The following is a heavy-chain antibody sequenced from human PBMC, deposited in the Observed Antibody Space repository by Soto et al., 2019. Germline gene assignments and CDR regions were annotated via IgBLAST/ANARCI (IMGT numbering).Heavy chain of an antibody. CDR3: XRXXXXNXEASDY. CDR1: GFMFSNHG. V-gene: IGHV3-33*01. Sequence: QVQLVESGGGVVQPGRSLRLSCAASGFMFSNHGMHWXRXXXXXXXEWVAVIWSDGNNRYYADSVKGRFTISRDNSKXXXXXXXXXXXXXXTXVYYXXRXXXXNXEASDYWGQGTLVTVSS. D-gene: IGHD3-10*01. J-gene: IGHJ4*02. CDR2: IWSDGNNR.